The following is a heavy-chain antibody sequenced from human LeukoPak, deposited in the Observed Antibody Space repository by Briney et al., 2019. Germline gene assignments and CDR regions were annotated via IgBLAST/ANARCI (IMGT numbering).Heavy chain of an antibody. J-gene: IGHJ4*02. CDR2: IYYSGST. V-gene: IGHV4-59*01. D-gene: IGHD6-13*01. CDR3: ARLRGGYSSSWYGRYYFDY. CDR1: GGSISSYY. Sequence: SETLSLTCTVSGGSISSYYWSWIRQPPGPGLEWIGYIYYSGSTNYNPSLKSRVTISVDTSKNQFSLKLSSVTAADTAVYYCARLRGGYSSSWYGRYYFDYWGQGTLVTVSS.